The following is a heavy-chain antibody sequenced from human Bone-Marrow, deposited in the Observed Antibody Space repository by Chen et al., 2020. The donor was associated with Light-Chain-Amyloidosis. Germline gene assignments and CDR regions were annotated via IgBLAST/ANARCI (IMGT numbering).Heavy chain of an antibody. D-gene: IGHD6-25*01. CDR2: IGSNPNII. Sequence: EVLMLESGGDLVRPGGSLRLSCAASGFTFSSYSMNWVRQAPGKGLEWISYIGSNPNIIFYADSVKGRFTIYRDNAKNSLYLQMHSLRAEDTAVYYCARDSGEAAADDSWGQGTLVTVSS. CDR3: ARDSGEAAADDS. J-gene: IGHJ4*02. V-gene: IGHV3-48*01. CDR1: GFTFSSYS.